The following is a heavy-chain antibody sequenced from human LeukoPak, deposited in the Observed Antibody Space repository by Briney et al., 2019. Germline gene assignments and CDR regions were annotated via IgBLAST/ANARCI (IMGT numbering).Heavy chain of an antibody. CDR2: INHSGST. CDR1: GGSFSGYY. D-gene: IGHD3-10*01. J-gene: IGHJ6*02. CDR3: ARGGGSGSYYKRRPHYYYRMDV. V-gene: IGHV4-34*01. Sequence: SETLSLTCAVYGGSFSGYYWSWIRQPPGKGLEWIGEINHSGSTNYNPSLKSRVTISVDTSKNQFSLKLSSVTAADTAVYYCARGGGSGSYYKRRPHYYYRMDVWGQGTTVTVSS.